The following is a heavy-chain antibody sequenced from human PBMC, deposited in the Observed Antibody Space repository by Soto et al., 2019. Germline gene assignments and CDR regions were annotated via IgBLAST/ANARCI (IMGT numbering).Heavy chain of an antibody. J-gene: IGHJ6*02. CDR2: IDPSDSYI. CDR1: GYSFTSYW. Sequence: XESLKVSWKSSGYSFTSYWISLVLQMPGKGLEWMGRIDPSDSYIDYSPSFQGHVTIAVDKSTTTAYLQWSRLKASDTAIYYCARINQLQPSYGMDVWGQGTTVTVSS. V-gene: IGHV5-10-1*01. CDR3: ARINQLQPSYGMDV. D-gene: IGHD2-2*01.